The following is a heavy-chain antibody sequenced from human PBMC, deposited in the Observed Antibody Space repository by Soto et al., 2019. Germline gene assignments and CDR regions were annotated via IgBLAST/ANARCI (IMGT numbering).Heavy chain of an antibody. CDR1: GFTFSTYG. D-gene: IGHD5-12*01. V-gene: IGHV3-33*01. J-gene: IGHJ5*02. CDR2: IWYDGSNQ. Sequence: GGSLRLSCAPSGFTFSTYGMHWVRQAPGKGLEWVAVIWYDGSNQYYADSVKGRFTISRDNSKNMLYLQMNSLKASDTAMYYCGRVRVDKAEGWFDPWGQGTLVTVSS. CDR3: GRVRVDKAEGWFDP.